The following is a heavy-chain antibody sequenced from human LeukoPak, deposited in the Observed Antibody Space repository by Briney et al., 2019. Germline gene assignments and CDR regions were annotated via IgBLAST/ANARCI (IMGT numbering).Heavy chain of an antibody. J-gene: IGHJ4*02. CDR1: GYTFSSSG. V-gene: IGHV3-23*01. CDR3: ARLHSSDYTFPPY. D-gene: IGHD4-11*01. CDR2: ISDSGGST. Sequence: PGGSLRLSCAASGYTFSSSGISWVRQAPGKGLEWVSGISDSGGSTYYADSVKGRFTISRDNSKNTLYLQMNSLRAEDTAVYYCARLHSSDYTFPPYWGQGTLVTVSS.